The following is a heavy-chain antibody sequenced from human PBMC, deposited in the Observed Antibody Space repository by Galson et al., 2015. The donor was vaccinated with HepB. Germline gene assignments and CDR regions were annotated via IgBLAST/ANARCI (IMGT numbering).Heavy chain of an antibody. D-gene: IGHD6-25*01. J-gene: IGHJ4*02. CDR3: ARDRPYSSGFSD. CDR1: GSTFSSYA. Sequence: SVKVSCKASGSTFSSYAISWVRQAPGQGLGWMGGIIPIFGTANYAQKFQGRVTITADESTSTAYMELSSLRSEDTAVYYCARDRPYSSGFSDWGQGTLVTVSS. CDR2: IIPIFGTA. V-gene: IGHV1-69*13.